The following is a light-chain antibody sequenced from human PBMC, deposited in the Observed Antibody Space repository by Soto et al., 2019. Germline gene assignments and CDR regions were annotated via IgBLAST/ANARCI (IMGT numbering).Light chain of an antibody. CDR3: YSYTTSSTYV. Sequence: QSVLTQPASVSGSPGQSITISCTGTSSDVGGYNYVSWYQQHPAKVPKLMIYHVSNRPSGVSDRFSGSKSGNTASLTISGLQAEDEGDYYCYSYTTSSTYVFGTGTKVTGL. J-gene: IGLJ1*01. V-gene: IGLV2-14*01. CDR1: SSDVGGYNY. CDR2: HVS.